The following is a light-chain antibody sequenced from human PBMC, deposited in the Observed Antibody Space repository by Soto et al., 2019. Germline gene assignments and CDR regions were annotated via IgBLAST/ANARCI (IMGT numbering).Light chain of an antibody. V-gene: IGLV1-47*01. Sequence: QSVLTQEPSVSGTPGQRVTISCSGSSSHIGSNSVYWYQHLTGTAPKLLIYRNNQRPSGVPDRISGSKSDTSASLAISGLRSEDEADYYCATWDDSLSGFVFGTGTKVTVL. CDR1: SSHIGSNS. CDR2: RNN. J-gene: IGLJ1*01. CDR3: ATWDDSLSGFV.